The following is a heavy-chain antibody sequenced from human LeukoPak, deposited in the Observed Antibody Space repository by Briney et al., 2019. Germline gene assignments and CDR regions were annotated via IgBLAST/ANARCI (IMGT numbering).Heavy chain of an antibody. J-gene: IGHJ4*02. CDR1: VYTFTSYD. V-gene: IGHV1-8*01. CDR2: MNPNSANT. D-gene: IGHD6-13*01. Sequence: ASVTVSFKASVYTFTSYDINWVRQATGQGLEWMGWMNPNSANTGYAQKFQGRVTMTRNTSISTAYMELSSLRSEDTAVYYCARGPPESSNSDYWGQGTLVTVSS. CDR3: ARGPPESSNSDY.